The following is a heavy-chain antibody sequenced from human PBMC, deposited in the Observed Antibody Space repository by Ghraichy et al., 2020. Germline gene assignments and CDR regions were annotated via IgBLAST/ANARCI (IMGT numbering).Heavy chain of an antibody. D-gene: IGHD3-10*01. CDR1: GFTFSSYA. Sequence: GGSLRLTCAASGFTFSSYAMHWVRQAPGKGLEWVAVISYDGSNKYYADSVKGRFTISRDNSKNTRYLQRNSLRAEDTVVYYWARGRVELLWFGETRNWFDPWGQGTLVTVSS. J-gene: IGHJ5*02. CDR2: ISYDGSNK. CDR3: ARGRVELLWFGETRNWFDP. V-gene: IGHV3-30-3*01.